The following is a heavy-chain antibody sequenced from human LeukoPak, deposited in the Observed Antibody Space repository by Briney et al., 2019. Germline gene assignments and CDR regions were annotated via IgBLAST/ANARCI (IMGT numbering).Heavy chain of an antibody. Sequence: GGSLTLSCAVSGFTFSSYSMTWVRQAPGKGLEWVSSISSSSGYKYYADSVKGRFTISRDNAKNSLYLQMSNLRAEDTAVYYCARLSGSAVAGSFDYWGQGTLVTVSS. CDR1: GFTFSSYS. CDR3: ARLSGSAVAGSFDY. V-gene: IGHV3-21*04. CDR2: ISSSSGYK. J-gene: IGHJ4*02. D-gene: IGHD6-19*01.